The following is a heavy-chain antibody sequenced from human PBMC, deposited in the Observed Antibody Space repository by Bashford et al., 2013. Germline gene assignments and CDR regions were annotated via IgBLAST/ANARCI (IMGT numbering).Heavy chain of an antibody. Sequence: EWIGYIYYSGSTNYNPSLKSRVTISVDTSKNQFSLKLSSVTAADTAVYYCARESLLRYFDLPLNNYYYYGMDVVGPRDHGHRLL. V-gene: IGHV4-59*01. D-gene: IGHD3-9*01. CDR2: IYYSGST. J-gene: IGHJ6*02. CDR3: ARESLLRYFDLPLNNYYYYGMDV.